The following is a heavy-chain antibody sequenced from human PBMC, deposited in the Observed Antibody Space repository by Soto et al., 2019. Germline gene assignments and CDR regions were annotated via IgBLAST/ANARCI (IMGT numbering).Heavy chain of an antibody. V-gene: IGHV4-59*12. D-gene: IGHD4-17*01. CDR3: ARGYDYGAPSDY. J-gene: IGHJ4*02. CDR1: GGSISSYY. Sequence: SETLSLTCTVSGGSISSYYWGWFRQHPGKGLEWIGNIYYSGSTNYNPSLKSRVTISVDTSKNQFSLKLSSVTAADTAVYYCARGYDYGAPSDYWGQGTLVTVSS. CDR2: IYYSGST.